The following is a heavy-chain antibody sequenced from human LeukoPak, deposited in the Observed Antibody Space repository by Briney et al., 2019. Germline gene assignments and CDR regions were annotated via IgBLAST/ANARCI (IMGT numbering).Heavy chain of an antibody. J-gene: IGHJ4*02. D-gene: IGHD4-17*01. CDR1: GGFLNSGSYS. CDR3: ASLYYGDYISYFDY. V-gene: IGHV4-30-2*01. Sequence: SQTLSLTCAVSGGFLNSGSYSWSWIRQPPGKGLEWIGFTHHTGSSSHNPSLKSRVTISLEAYNNQFSLRLSSVTAADTAVYYCASLYYGDYISYFDYWGQGIMVSVSS. CDR2: THHTGSS.